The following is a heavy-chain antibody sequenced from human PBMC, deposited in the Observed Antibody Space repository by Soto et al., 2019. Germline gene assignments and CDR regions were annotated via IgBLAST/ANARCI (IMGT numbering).Heavy chain of an antibody. J-gene: IGHJ6*02. D-gene: IGHD3-3*01. Sequence: SVKVSCKVSGGTFSSYAISWVRQAPGQGLEWMGGIIPIFGTANYAQKFQGRVTITADESTSTAYMELSSLRSEDTAVYYCARAWGYYDFWSGYYPSQPYYYYYGMDVWGQGTTVTVSS. CDR2: IIPIFGTA. V-gene: IGHV1-69*13. CDR1: GGTFSSYA. CDR3: ARAWGYYDFWSGYYPSQPYYYYYGMDV.